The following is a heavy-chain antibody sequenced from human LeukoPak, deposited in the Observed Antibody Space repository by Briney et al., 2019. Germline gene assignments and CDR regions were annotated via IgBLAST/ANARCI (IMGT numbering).Heavy chain of an antibody. D-gene: IGHD6-6*01. CDR2: IYPGDSDT. CDR1: GYSFTKYW. J-gene: IGHJ5*02. CDR3: ARHESIQHGRNWFDP. Sequence: GESLKISCKGSGYSFTKYWIGWVRHMPGKGLEWMGIIYPGDSDTRYSPSFQGQVTISADKSISTAYLQWSSLKASDTAMYYCARHESIQHGRNWFDPWGQGTLVTVSS. V-gene: IGHV5-51*01.